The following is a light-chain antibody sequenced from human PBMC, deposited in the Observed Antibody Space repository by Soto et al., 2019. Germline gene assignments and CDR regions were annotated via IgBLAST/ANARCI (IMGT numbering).Light chain of an antibody. Sequence: DIQMTQSPSYVSASVGDRVSITCRASQDIRSWLAWYQQRPGKAPKLLIYAATTLRSGVPSRFSGSGSGTTFTLTINNLQPEDFASYFCQQANSFPLTFGGGTKVDIK. CDR2: AAT. CDR3: QQANSFPLT. V-gene: IGKV1-12*01. J-gene: IGKJ4*01. CDR1: QDIRSW.